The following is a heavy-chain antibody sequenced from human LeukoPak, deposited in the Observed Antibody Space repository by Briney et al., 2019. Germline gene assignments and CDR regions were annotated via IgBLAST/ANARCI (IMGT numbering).Heavy chain of an antibody. CDR3: ARDVGGSLDY. CDR2: VSFDGSKK. CDR1: GFTFSNYA. V-gene: IGHV3-30*14. J-gene: IGHJ4*02. Sequence: PGGSLRLSCAASGFTFSNYAIHWVRQAPGKGLDWVAVVSFDGSKKYYADSVKGRFTISRDNAKNSLYLQMNSLRAEDTALYYCARDVGGSLDYWGQGTLVTVSS. D-gene: IGHD1-26*01.